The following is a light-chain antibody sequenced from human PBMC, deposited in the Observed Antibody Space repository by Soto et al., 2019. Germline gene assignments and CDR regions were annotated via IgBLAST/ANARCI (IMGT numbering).Light chain of an antibody. Sequence: DILVTKFPSTLSVSPGARAPLSCRANQNIISHLAWYQQKPGQAPRLLIYGAPTRAAGVPARFSGSGSGTEFTLTISSRQSEDFEVYYCQQYNNWPITFGQGTRLEI. CDR2: GAP. V-gene: IGKV3-15*01. J-gene: IGKJ5*01. CDR3: QQYNNWPIT. CDR1: QNIISH.